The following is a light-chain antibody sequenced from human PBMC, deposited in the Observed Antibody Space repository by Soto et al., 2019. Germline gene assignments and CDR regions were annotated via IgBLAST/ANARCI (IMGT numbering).Light chain of an antibody. CDR1: LGINTG. Sequence: AIQLTQSPSSLSASVGDRVTITCRASLGINTGVAWYQQKPGKSPKLLIYETSNLASGVSFRFSGTGYGTQFSLTIAGLQPEDFATYHCQQFSVYPLTFGGGTKVEIK. CDR2: ETS. V-gene: IGKV1-13*02. CDR3: QQFSVYPLT. J-gene: IGKJ4*01.